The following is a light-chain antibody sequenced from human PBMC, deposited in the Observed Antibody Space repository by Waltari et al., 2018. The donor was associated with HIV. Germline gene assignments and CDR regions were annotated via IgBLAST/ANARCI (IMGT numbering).Light chain of an antibody. V-gene: IGLV2-14*01. Sequence: QSALTQPASVSGSPGQSITIPCTGTSSDVGGHNYVSWYHHHPGKAPKLIVNEVSTRPSGVSNRLSGSKSGNTASLTISGLQAEDEADYFCSSYTTTTSSGWAGWLFGRGTKLTVL. J-gene: IGLJ3*02. CDR3: SSYTTTTSSGWAGWL. CDR1: SSDVGGHNY. CDR2: EVS.